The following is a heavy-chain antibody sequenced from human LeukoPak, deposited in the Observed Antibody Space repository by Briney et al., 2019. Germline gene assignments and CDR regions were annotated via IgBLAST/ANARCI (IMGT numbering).Heavy chain of an antibody. V-gene: IGHV1-69*13. CDR1: GGTFSSYA. CDR3: AREDSSGYYPKLGP. D-gene: IGHD3-22*01. J-gene: IGHJ5*02. Sequence: SVKVSCKASGGTFSSYAISWVRQAPGQGLEWMGGIIPIFGTANYAQKFQGRVTITADESTSTAYMELSSLRSEDTAVYYCAREDSSGYYPKLGPWGQGTLVTVPS. CDR2: IIPIFGTA.